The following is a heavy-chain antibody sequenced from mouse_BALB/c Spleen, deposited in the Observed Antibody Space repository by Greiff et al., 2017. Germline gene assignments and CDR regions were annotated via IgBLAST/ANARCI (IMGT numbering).Heavy chain of an antibody. D-gene: IGHD2-14*01. Sequence: QVQLKESGPGLVAPSQSLSITCTVSGFSLTSYGVHWVRQPPGKGLEWLGVIWAGGSTNYNSALMSRLSISKDNSKSQVFLKMNSLQTDDTAMYYCARDRTMGRYDEFAYWGQGTLVTVSA. CDR3: ARDRTMGRYDEFAY. V-gene: IGHV2-9*02. CDR2: IWAGGST. CDR1: GFSLTSYG. J-gene: IGHJ3*01.